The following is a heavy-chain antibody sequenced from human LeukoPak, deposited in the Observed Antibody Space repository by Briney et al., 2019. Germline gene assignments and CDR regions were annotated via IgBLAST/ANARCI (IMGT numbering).Heavy chain of an antibody. J-gene: IGHJ2*01. V-gene: IGHV3-7*01. Sequence: GGSLRLSCAASGFTFSVSWMSWVRQAPGKGLEWVASIKEDGSERYYVDPVKGRFTISRDNAKTPLYLQMNSLRAEDTAVYFCARVGESYDLLSGYQTSYFDLWGRGTPVTVSS. CDR3: ARVGESYDLLSGYQTSYFDL. D-gene: IGHD3-3*01. CDR2: IKEDGSER. CDR1: GFTFSVSW.